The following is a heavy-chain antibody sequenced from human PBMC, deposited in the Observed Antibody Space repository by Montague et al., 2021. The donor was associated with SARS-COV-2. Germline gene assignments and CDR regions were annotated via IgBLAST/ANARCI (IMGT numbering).Heavy chain of an antibody. Sequence: SETLSLTCAVCGGSFSGYYWTWIRQSPGKGLEWIGEVNHSGNTKYTPSLKSRVTISVDTSKNQFSLKLSSVTAADTAVYYCARGLMSIHMMVVIMTGASCALDSWGQGTLVTVSP. D-gene: IGHD2-21*01. J-gene: IGHJ3*01. CDR1: GGSFSGYY. CDR2: VNHSGNT. V-gene: IGHV4-34*01. CDR3: ARGLMSIHMMVVIMTGASCALDS.